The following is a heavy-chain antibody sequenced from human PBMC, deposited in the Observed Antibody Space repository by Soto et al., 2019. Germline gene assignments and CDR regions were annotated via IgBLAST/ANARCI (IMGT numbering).Heavy chain of an antibody. V-gene: IGHV2-5*02. D-gene: IGHD6-13*01. Sequence: QITLKESGPPLVKPTQTLTLTCTFSGFSLSTSGVGVGWIRQPPGKALEGLALIYWDDDKRYSPSLKSRLTITKDTSKNQVVLTMTNMDPVDTATYYCAHSPVVAAAGYYFDYWGQGTLVTVSS. CDR1: GFSLSTSGVG. CDR2: IYWDDDK. J-gene: IGHJ4*02. CDR3: AHSPVVAAAGYYFDY.